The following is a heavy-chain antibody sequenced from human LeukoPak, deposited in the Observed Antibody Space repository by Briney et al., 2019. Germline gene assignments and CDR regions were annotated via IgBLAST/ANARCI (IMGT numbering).Heavy chain of an antibody. J-gene: IGHJ4*02. CDR3: AKEYSGYDFDY. Sequence: GGSLRLSCAVSGITLSNYGMSWVRQAPGKGLEWVSGISGSGGNTYYADSVKGRFTISRDNSQNTLYLQMDSLRAEDTALYYCAKEYSGYDFDYWGQGTLVTVSS. CDR2: ISGSGGNT. V-gene: IGHV3-23*01. D-gene: IGHD5-12*01. CDR1: GITLSNYG.